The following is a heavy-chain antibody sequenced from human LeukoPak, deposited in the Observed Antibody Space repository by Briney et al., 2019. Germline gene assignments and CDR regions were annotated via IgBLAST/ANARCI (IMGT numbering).Heavy chain of an antibody. J-gene: IGHJ4*02. Sequence: ASVKVSCKASGYTFTGYYIHWVRQAPGQGLEWMGWINPNTGGTNYAQKFQGSVTVTRDTSISTVYMELSGLRSDDTAVYYCARVGYTTSWYYFDNWGQGTLVTVSS. V-gene: IGHV1-2*02. CDR3: ARVGYTTSWYYFDN. D-gene: IGHD6-13*01. CDR1: GYTFTGYY. CDR2: INPNTGGT.